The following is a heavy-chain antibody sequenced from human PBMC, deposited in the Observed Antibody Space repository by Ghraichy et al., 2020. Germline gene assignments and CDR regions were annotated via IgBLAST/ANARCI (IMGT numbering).Heavy chain of an antibody. D-gene: IGHD6-13*01. CDR1: GFLFSDYD. CDR2: ICTGGDK. J-gene: IGHJ4*02. CDR3: TRISKPGYYGSWYSN. Sequence: LSLTCAASGFLFSDYDLHWVRQVPGKGLEWVSGICTGGDKYYPDSVRGRFTISRENARNSFYLQMNSLRAEDTGLYFCTRISKPGYYGSWYSNWGQGTPVTVSS. V-gene: IGHV3-13*01.